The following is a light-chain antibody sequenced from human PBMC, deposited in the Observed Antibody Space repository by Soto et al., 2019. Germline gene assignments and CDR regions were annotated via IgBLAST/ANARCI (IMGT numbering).Light chain of an antibody. CDR2: GAS. J-gene: IGKJ1*01. CDR1: QSVSNY. CDR3: QQYNNWPQT. Sequence: EIALTQSPATLFLSPGERATLSCRASQSVSNYLAWYQQKPGQAPRLLIYGASKRAIGLPARFSGSGSGTEFTLTITSLQSEEFAVYYGQQYNNWPQTFGQGTKVDIK. V-gene: IGKV3-15*01.